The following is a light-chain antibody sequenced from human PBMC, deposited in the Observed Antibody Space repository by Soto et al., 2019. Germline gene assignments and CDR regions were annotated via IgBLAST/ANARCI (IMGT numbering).Light chain of an antibody. CDR3: CSYAGSYIYV. CDR1: NSDVGGYNY. J-gene: IGLJ1*01. CDR2: DVT. Sequence: QSALTQPASVSGSPGQSITISCIGTNSDVGGYNYVSWYQHHPGKAPTVMIYDVTKRPSGVPDRFSGSKSGNTASLTISGLQAEDEADYYCCSYAGSYIYVFGTGTKLTVL. V-gene: IGLV2-11*01.